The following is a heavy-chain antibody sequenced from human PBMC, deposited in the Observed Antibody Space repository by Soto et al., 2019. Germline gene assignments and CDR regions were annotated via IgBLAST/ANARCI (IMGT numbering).Heavy chain of an antibody. D-gene: IGHD2-2*01. Sequence: QVQLVESGGGVVQPGRSLRLSCAASGFTFSSYGMHWVRQAPGKGLEWVAVISYDGSNKYYADSVKGRFTISRDNSKTTLYLQMNSLRAEDSAVYYCATVDIVVVPAAIFYWGQGTLVTVSS. CDR3: ATVDIVVVPAAIFY. J-gene: IGHJ4*02. CDR1: GFTFSSYG. V-gene: IGHV3-30*03. CDR2: ISYDGSNK.